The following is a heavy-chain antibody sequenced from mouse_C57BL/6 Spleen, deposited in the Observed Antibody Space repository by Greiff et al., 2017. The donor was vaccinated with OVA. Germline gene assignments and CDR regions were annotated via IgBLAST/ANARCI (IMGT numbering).Heavy chain of an antibody. CDR2: IYPGDGDT. Sequence: VQLQQSGPELVKPGASVQISCKASGYAFSSSWMNWVKQRPGKGLEWIGRIYPGDGDTNYNGKFKGKATLTADKSSSTAYMQLSSLTSEDSAVYFCARGGYDYEGYWGQGTTLTVSS. CDR3: ARGGYDYEGY. CDR1: GYAFSSSW. V-gene: IGHV1-82*01. D-gene: IGHD2-4*01. J-gene: IGHJ2*01.